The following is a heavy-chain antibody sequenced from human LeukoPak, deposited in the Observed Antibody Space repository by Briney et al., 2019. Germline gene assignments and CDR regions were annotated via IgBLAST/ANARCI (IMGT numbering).Heavy chain of an antibody. CDR2: IYPGDSDT. J-gene: IGHJ4*02. CDR3: ARHPESGLGFDY. V-gene: IGHV5-51*01. CDR1: GYTFTSYW. D-gene: IGHD3-10*01. Sequence: GGSLQISCQGSGYTFTSYWIGWVRQLQGKGLEWMGIIYPGDSDTRYSPSFQGQVTISADKSISTAYLQWSSLKASDTAMYYCARHPESGLGFDYGGREPWSPSPQ.